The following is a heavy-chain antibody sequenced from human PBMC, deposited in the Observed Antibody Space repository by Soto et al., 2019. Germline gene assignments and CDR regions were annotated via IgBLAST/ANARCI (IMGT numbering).Heavy chain of an antibody. CDR1: GGSISSSSYY. D-gene: IGHD5-12*01. Sequence: PSETLSLTCTVSGGSISSSSYYWGWIRQPPGKGLEWIGSIYYSGSTYYNPSLKSRVTISVDTSKNQFSLKLSSVTAADTAVYYCAGYSGYDLGWFDPWGQGTLVTVSS. J-gene: IGHJ5*02. CDR3: AGYSGYDLGWFDP. V-gene: IGHV4-39*01. CDR2: IYYSGST.